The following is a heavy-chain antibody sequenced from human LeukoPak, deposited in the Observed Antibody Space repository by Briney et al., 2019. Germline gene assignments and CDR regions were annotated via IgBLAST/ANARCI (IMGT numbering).Heavy chain of an antibody. CDR1: GYRFTNYW. J-gene: IGHJ4*02. V-gene: IGHV5-51*01. CDR2: IYPGDSET. Sequence: GESLKISCKGSGYRFTNYWIGWVRQMPGKGLEWMGIIYPGDSETRYSPSFQGQVTISADKSISTAYLQWSSLKASDTAMYYCATSESQTKFDYWGQGTLVTVSS. D-gene: IGHD1/OR15-1a*01. CDR3: ATSESQTKFDY.